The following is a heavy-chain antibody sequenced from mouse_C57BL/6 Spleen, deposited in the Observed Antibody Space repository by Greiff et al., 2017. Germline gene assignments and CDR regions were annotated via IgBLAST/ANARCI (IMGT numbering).Heavy chain of an antibody. CDR1: GYTFTSYG. D-gene: IGHD1-1*01. CDR2: IYTRSGNT. Sequence: VQLQQSGAELARPGASVKLSCKASGYTFTSYGISWVKQRTGQGLEWIGEIYTRSGNTYYNEKFKGKATLTAEKSSSTAYMELRSLTSEDSAVYFCARCLTTVVAQGYWGQGTTLTVSS. V-gene: IGHV1-81*01. CDR3: ARCLTTVVAQGY. J-gene: IGHJ2*01.